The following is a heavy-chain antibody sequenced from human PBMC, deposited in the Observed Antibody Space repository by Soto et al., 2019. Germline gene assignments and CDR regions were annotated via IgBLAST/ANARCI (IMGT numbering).Heavy chain of an antibody. CDR3: AKDRQSGYYGYKFDY. CDR1: GYNFVAYY. Sequence: GASVKVSCKASGYNFVAYYMHWVRQAPGQGLEWMGWINPSSGATNFAERFQGRVTMTSDTSISTFYMEIKRLNSDDTAVYFCAKDRQSGYYGYKFDYRGQGTLVTVSS. J-gene: IGHJ4*02. D-gene: IGHD3-10*01. V-gene: IGHV1-2*02. CDR2: INPSSGAT.